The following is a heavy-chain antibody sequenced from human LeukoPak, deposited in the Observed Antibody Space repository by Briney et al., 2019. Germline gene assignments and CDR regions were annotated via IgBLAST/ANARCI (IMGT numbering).Heavy chain of an antibody. Sequence: GGSLRLSCAASGFTFSSYSMNWVRQAPGKGLEWVSSISSSSSYIYYADSVKGRFTISRDNAKNSLYLQMNSLRAEDTAVYYCARTAAGTFSYFDYWGQGTLVTVSS. D-gene: IGHD6-13*01. V-gene: IGHV3-21*01. CDR2: ISSSSSYI. CDR1: GFTFSSYS. J-gene: IGHJ4*02. CDR3: ARTAAGTFSYFDY.